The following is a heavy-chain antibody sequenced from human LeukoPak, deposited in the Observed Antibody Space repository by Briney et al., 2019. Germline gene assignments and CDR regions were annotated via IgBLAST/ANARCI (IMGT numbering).Heavy chain of an antibody. CDR1: GGSISSYY. J-gene: IGHJ6*02. CDR3: ARARPYYYDSSGRGMDV. Sequence: SETLSLTCTGSGGSISSYYWSWIRQPPGKGREWIGYIYYSGSTNYNPSHKSRVTISVDTSKNQFSLKLSSVTAADTAEYYCARARPYYYDSSGRGMDVWGQGTTVTVSS. CDR2: IYYSGST. D-gene: IGHD3-22*01. V-gene: IGHV4-59*01.